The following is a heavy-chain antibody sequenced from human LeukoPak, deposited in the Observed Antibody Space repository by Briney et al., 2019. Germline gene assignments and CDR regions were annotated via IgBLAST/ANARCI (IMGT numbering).Heavy chain of an antibody. Sequence: SETLSPTCTVSGGSISSYYWSWIRQPAGKGLEWIGRIYTSGSTNYNPSLKSRVTMSVDTSKNQFSLKLSSVTAADTAVYYCARDHAVTTSYYYYYYGMDVWGQGTTVTVSS. V-gene: IGHV4-4*07. CDR1: GGSISSYY. J-gene: IGHJ6*02. CDR3: ARDHAVTTSYYYYYYGMDV. CDR2: IYTSGST. D-gene: IGHD4-17*01.